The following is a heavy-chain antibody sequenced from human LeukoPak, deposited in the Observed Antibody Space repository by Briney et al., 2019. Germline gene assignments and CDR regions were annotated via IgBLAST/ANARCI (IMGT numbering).Heavy chain of an antibody. D-gene: IGHD2-8*01. CDR1: GGSISSYY. CDR2: IYTSGST. J-gene: IGHJ6*02. CDR3: ARELGGRFCTNGVCLGYGMDV. V-gene: IGHV4-4*07. Sequence: SETLPLTCTVSGGSISSYYWSWIRQPAGKGLEWIGRIYTSGSTNYNPSLKSRVTMSVDTSKNQFSLKLSSVAAADTAVCYCARELGGRFCTNGVCLGYGMDVWGQGTTVTVSS.